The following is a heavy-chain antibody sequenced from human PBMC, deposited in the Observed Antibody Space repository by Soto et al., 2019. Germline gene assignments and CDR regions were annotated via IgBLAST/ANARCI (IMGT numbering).Heavy chain of an antibody. Sequence: EVQLVESGGGLVQPGGSLRLSCAASGFTFSTYWMFWVRQAPGKGLEWVASIKEDGSEKYYVDSVEGRFTISRDNPKNSLYLQVNSLGAEDTAVYYSVTFVNGRAFNIWGQGTMVTVSS. CDR3: VTFVNGRAFNI. D-gene: IGHD1-1*01. J-gene: IGHJ3*02. CDR2: IKEDGSEK. CDR1: GFTFSTYW. V-gene: IGHV3-7*01.